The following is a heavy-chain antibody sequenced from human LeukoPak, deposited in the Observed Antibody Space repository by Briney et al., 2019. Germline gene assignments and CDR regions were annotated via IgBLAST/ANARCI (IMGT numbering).Heavy chain of an antibody. V-gene: IGHV3-21*01. Sequence: PGGSLRLSCAASGFTFSSYSMNWVRQAPGKGLEWVSSISSSSSYIYYADSVKGRFTISRDNAKNSLYLQMNSLRAEDTAVYYCARDQAPVGDHFDYWGQGTLVTVSS. D-gene: IGHD2-21*01. CDR1: GFTFSSYS. CDR3: ARDQAPVGDHFDY. CDR2: ISSSSSYI. J-gene: IGHJ4*02.